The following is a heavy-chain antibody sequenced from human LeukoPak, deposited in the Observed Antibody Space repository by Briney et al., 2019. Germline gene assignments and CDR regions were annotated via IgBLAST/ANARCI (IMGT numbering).Heavy chain of an antibody. Sequence: GGSLRLSCAASGFNVSSNDMSWVRQAPGKGLEWVSVLYSGGTTYYADSVKGRFTISRDNSRNTLYLQMNSLRAEDTAVYYCARDLLYYADYWGQGTLVTVSS. CDR3: ARDLLYYADY. J-gene: IGHJ4*02. CDR2: LYSGGTT. CDR1: GFNVSSND. V-gene: IGHV3-53*01. D-gene: IGHD2-15*01.